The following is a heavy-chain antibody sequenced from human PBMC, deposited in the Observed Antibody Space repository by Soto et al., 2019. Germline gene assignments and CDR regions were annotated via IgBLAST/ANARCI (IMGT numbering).Heavy chain of an antibody. CDR2: INPSGGST. J-gene: IGHJ4*02. Sequence: ASVKVSCKASGYTFTSYYMHWVRQAPGQGLEWMGIINPSGGSTSYAQKFQGRVTMTRDTSTSTVYMELSSLRSEDTVVYYCARVSSGYYIGYWGQGTLVTVSS. D-gene: IGHD3-3*01. CDR3: ARVSSGYYIGY. V-gene: IGHV1-46*01. CDR1: GYTFTSYY.